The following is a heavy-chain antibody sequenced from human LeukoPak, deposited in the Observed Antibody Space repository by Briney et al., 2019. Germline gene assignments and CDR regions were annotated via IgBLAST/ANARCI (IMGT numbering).Heavy chain of an antibody. CDR3: ARPNITSYYDSRGYDAFDV. CDR1: GYSFTSYW. J-gene: IGHJ3*01. CDR2: IYSDDSDT. Sequence: GESLKISCKGSGYSFTSYWIAWVRQMPGKGLEWMGIIYSDDSDTRYSPSFQGQVTISADKSVRTAYLQWSSLKASDTAMYYCARPNITSYYDSRGYDAFDVWGQGTMVTVSS. V-gene: IGHV5-51*01. D-gene: IGHD3-22*01.